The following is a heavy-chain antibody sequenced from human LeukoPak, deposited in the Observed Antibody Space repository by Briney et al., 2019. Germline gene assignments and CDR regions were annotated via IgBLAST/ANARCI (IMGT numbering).Heavy chain of an antibody. CDR1: GFTFSSYG. J-gene: IGHJ4*02. D-gene: IGHD3-22*01. Sequence: PGGSLRLSCAASGFTFSSYGMHWVRQAPGKGLEWVAVISYDGSNKYYADSVKGRFTISRDNSKNTLYLQMNSLRAEDTAVYYCAKDHGYYDSSGYPPGIGYWGQGTLVTVSS. CDR2: ISYDGSNK. V-gene: IGHV3-30*18. CDR3: AKDHGYYDSSGYPPGIGY.